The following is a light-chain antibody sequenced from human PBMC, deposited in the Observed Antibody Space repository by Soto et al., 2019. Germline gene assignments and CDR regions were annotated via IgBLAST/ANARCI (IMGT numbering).Light chain of an antibody. Sequence: QSALTQPASVSGSPGQSITISCTGGSSDIGGYNYVSWLQQHPGKVPKLMIYEVTNRPSGVSNRFSGSKSGSTASLTISGLQAEDEADYYCSSYTSSNTLVFGTGTKLTVL. CDR3: SSYTSSNTLV. V-gene: IGLV2-14*01. CDR1: SSDIGGYNY. J-gene: IGLJ1*01. CDR2: EVT.